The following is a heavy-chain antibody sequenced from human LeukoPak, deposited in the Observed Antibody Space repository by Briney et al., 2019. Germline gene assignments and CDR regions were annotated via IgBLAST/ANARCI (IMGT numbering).Heavy chain of an antibody. CDR1: GGSISSSSYY. CDR2: IYYSGST. Sequence: ASETLSLTCTVSGGSISSSSYYWGWIRQPPGQGLEWIGSIYYSGSTYYNPSLKSRVTISVDTSKNQFSLKLSSVTAADTAVYYCARGGELQTGTFDYWGQGTLVTVSS. D-gene: IGHD1-26*01. CDR3: ARGGELQTGTFDY. J-gene: IGHJ4*02. V-gene: IGHV4-39*07.